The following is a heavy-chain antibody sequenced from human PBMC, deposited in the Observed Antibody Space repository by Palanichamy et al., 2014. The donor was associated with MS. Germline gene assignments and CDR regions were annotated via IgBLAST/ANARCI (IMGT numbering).Heavy chain of an antibody. Sequence: EMQLVESGGGLVQPGGSLRLSCGASGFTFSNYWMSWVRQAPGKGPEWVANINRDGGEKYYVDSVKGRFTISRDNAKNSLFLQMDSLRAEDSAVYYCARDKQSGPTNLDCWGQGTLVTVSS. CDR1: GFTFSNYW. V-gene: IGHV3-7*01. CDR3: ARDKQSGPTNLDC. D-gene: IGHD2-8*01. CDR2: INRDGGEK. J-gene: IGHJ4*02.